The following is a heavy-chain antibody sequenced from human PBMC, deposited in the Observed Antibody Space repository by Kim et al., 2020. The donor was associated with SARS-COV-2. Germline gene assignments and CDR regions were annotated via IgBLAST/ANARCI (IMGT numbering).Heavy chain of an antibody. D-gene: IGHD3-22*01. Sequence: ASVKVSCKASGYTFTSYDINWVRQATGQGLEWMGWMNPNSGNTGYAQKFQGRVTMTRNTSISTAYMELSSLRSEDTAVYYCARVYAVGYYDSSGYPDAFDIWGQGTMVTVSS. V-gene: IGHV1-8*01. CDR2: MNPNSGNT. J-gene: IGHJ3*02. CDR1: GYTFTSYD. CDR3: ARVYAVGYYDSSGYPDAFDI.